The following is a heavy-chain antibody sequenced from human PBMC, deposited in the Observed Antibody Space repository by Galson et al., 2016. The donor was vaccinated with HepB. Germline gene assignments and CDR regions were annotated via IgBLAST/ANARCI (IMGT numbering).Heavy chain of an antibody. CDR2: ISSNGGNI. CDR3: ARDRSSGSYGFGWFDP. V-gene: IGHV3-64*01. Sequence: SLRLSCAASGFTFSSYGMHWVRQAPGKGLEYVSAISSNGGNIYYANSVKGRFTIYRDNSKNTLYPQMGSLRAEDMAVYYCARDRSSGSYGFGWFDPWGQGTLVTVSS. J-gene: IGHJ5*02. CDR1: GFTFSSYG. D-gene: IGHD6-19*01.